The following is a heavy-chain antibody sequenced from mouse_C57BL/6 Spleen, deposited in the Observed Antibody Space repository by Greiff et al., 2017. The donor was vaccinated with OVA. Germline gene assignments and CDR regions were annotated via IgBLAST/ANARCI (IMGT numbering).Heavy chain of an antibody. V-gene: IGHV3-6*01. D-gene: IGHD2-3*01. J-gene: IGHJ1*03. CDR2: ISYDGSN. Sequence: EVQVVESGPGLVKPSQSLSLTCSVTGYSITSGYYWNWIRQFPGNKLEWMGYISYDGSNNYNPSLKNRISITRDTSKNQFFLKLNSVTTEDTATYYCARGVYDGYYGWYFDVWGTGTTVTVSS. CDR3: ARGVYDGYYGWYFDV. CDR1: GYSITSGYY.